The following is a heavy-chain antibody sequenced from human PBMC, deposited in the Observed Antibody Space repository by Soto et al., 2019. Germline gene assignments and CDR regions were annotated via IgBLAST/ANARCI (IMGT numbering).Heavy chain of an antibody. V-gene: IGHV4-34*01. CDR2: INHSGST. J-gene: IGHJ4*02. CDR3: ARVGDGGNSDY. CDR1: GGSFSGYY. Sequence: QVQLQQWGAGLLKPSETLSLTCAVYGGSFSGYYWSWIRQPPGKGLEWIGEINHSGSTNYNPSLKSRVTISVDTSKNQFSLKLSSVTAADTAMYYCARVGDGGNSDYWGQGTLVTVS. D-gene: IGHD2-21*02.